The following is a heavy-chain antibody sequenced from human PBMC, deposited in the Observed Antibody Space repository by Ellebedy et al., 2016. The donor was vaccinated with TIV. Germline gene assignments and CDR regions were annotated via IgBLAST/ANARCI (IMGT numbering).Heavy chain of an antibody. D-gene: IGHD2/OR15-2a*01. J-gene: IGHJ4*02. CDR1: GFTFSSYW. Sequence: GESLKISCAASGFTFSSYWMSWVRQAPGKGLEWVANIKQDGSEKYYVDSVKGRFTISRDNAKNSLYLQMNSLRAEDTAVYYCARDISYHFDYWGQGTLVTVSS. CDR2: IKQDGSEK. V-gene: IGHV3-7*01. CDR3: ARDISYHFDY.